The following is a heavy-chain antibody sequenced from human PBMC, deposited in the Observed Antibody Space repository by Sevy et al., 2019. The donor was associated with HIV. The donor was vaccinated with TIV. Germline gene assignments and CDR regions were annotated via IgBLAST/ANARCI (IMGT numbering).Heavy chain of an antibody. V-gene: IGHV1-69*13. Sequence: SVKVSCKASGGTFSSYAISWVRQAPGQGLEWMGGIIPIFGTANYAQKFQGRVTITADESTSTAYMELSSLRSEDTAVYYCARGYCSSTSCYKDVGYYYYYMDVWGKGTTVTVSS. CDR3: ARGYCSSTSCYKDVGYYYYYMDV. CDR1: GGTFSSYA. D-gene: IGHD2-2*02. CDR2: IIPIFGTA. J-gene: IGHJ6*03.